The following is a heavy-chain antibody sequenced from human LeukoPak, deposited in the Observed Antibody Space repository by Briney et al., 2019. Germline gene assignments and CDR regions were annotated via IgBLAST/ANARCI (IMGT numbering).Heavy chain of an antibody. J-gene: IGHJ3*02. V-gene: IGHV3-48*03. CDR2: ISISGNTI. Sequence: GGSLRLSCAASGFTFSTYEMDWVRQAPGKGLGWVSFISISGNTIYYADSVKGRFTISRDNAKDSLYLQMNSLRAEDSAVYYCARVRKGSDAFDIWGQGTMVTVSS. CDR3: ARVRKGSDAFDI. CDR1: GFTFSTYE.